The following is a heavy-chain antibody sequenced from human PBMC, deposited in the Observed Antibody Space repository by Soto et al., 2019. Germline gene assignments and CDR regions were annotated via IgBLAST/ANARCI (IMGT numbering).Heavy chain of an antibody. V-gene: IGHV1-69*04. CDR3: ARVKGSGWLNWFDP. CDR1: GGTFSSY. CDR2: IIPILGIA. Sequence: SVKVSCKASGGTFSSYISWVRQAPGQGLEWMGRIIPILGIANYAQKFQGRVTITADKSTSTAYMELRSLRSDDTAVYYCARVKGSGWLNWFDPWGQGTPVTVSS. D-gene: IGHD6-19*01. J-gene: IGHJ5*02.